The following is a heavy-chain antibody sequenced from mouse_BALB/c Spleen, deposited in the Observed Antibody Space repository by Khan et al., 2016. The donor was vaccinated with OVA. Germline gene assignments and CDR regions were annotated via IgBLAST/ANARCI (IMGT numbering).Heavy chain of an antibody. CDR3: ARTGRIKY. D-gene: IGHD1-1*01. J-gene: IGHJ2*01. Sequence: EVQLQESGPGLVKPSQSLSLTCTVTGYSITSGYGWNWIRQFPGNKLEWMGYISYSGCTNYNPSLKSRISITRDTSKNQFFLQLNTVTTEDTATYYGARTGRIKYWGQGTTLTVSS. CDR2: ISYSGCT. V-gene: IGHV3-2*02. CDR1: GYSITSGYG.